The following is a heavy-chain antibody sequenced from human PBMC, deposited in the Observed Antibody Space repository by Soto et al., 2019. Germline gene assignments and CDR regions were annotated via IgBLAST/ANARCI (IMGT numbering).Heavy chain of an antibody. Sequence: ASVKVSCKASGNTFPSHYMHWVRPAPGQGLEWMGIINPSGGSTSYAQKFQGRVTMTRDTSTSTVYMELSSLRSEDTAVYYCARAESGWQKEQVDLYYWGQGTLVTVSS. CDR3: ARAESGWQKEQVDLYY. CDR2: INPSGGST. J-gene: IGHJ4*02. V-gene: IGHV1-46*01. D-gene: IGHD6-19*01. CDR1: GNTFPSHY.